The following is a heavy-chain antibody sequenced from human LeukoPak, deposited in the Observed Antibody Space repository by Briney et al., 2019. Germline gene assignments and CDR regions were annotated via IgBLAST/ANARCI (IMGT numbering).Heavy chain of an antibody. CDR3: ARAYSSGWYY. V-gene: IGHV3-21*01. CDR1: GFTFSSYS. Sequence: PGGSLRVSCAASGFTFSSYSMNWVRQAPGKRLEWVSSISSSSSYIYYADSVKGRFTISRDNAKNSLYLQMNSLRAEDTAVYYCARAYSSGWYYWGQGTLVTVSS. D-gene: IGHD6-19*01. J-gene: IGHJ4*02. CDR2: ISSSSSYI.